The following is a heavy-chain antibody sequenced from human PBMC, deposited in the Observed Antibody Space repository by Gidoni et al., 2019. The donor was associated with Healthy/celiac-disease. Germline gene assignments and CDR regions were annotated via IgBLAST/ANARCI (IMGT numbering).Heavy chain of an antibody. CDR2: IWYDGSNK. D-gene: IGHD3-10*01. V-gene: IGHV3-33*01. Sequence: QVQLVESGGGVVQPGRSLRLSCAASGFTFSSYGMHWVRQAPGKGLEGVAVIWYDGSNKYYADSVKGRFTISRDNSKNTLYLQMNSLRAEDTAVYYCARAGSGAVVRGSKTGYYYYGMDVWGQGTTVTVSS. CDR1: GFTFSSYG. CDR3: ARAGSGAVVRGSKTGYYYYGMDV. J-gene: IGHJ6*02.